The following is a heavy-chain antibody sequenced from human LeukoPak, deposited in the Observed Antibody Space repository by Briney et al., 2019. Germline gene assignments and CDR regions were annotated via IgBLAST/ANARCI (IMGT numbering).Heavy chain of an antibody. J-gene: IGHJ6*03. CDR3: ARNYPMPYYYMDV. CDR1: GFPVSSNY. Sequence: PGGSLRLSCAASGFPVSSNYMSWVRQAPGKGLEWVSVIYSGGSTYYADSVKGRFTISRDNSKNTLYLQMNSLRAEDTAVYYCARNYPMPYYYMDVWGKGTTVTVSS. V-gene: IGHV3-53*01. CDR2: IYSGGST. D-gene: IGHD1-7*01.